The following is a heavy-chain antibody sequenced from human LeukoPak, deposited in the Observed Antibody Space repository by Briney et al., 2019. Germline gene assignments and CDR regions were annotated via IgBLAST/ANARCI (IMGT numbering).Heavy chain of an antibody. CDR1: GGFITNDGYY. D-gene: IGHD3-16*01. CDR2: INFSGYT. V-gene: IGHV4-31*02. Sequence: SETLSLTCDVSGGFITNDGYYWSWIRQHPEKGLEFIGYINFSGYTYYNPSLRSRVTISVDTSENQFSLKLSSVTAADTAVYNCARLGLKYWYFDLWGRGTLVTVFS. CDR3: ARLGLKYWYFDL. J-gene: IGHJ2*01.